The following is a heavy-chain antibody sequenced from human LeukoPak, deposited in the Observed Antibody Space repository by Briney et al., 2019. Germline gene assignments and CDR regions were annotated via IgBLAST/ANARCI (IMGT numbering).Heavy chain of an antibody. J-gene: IGHJ4*02. CDR1: GRSISSYY. V-gene: IGHV4-59*01. CDR2: IYDSGST. D-gene: IGHD5-24*01. CDR3: ARADGYGVGYFDR. Sequence: SETLSLTFTVSGRSISSYYWIWIGQPPRRGLAWIVYIYDSGSTTYNPSLKSRVTISVDTSKIQFSLKLSSVTAADTAVYYCARADGYGVGYFDRWGQGTLVSVSS.